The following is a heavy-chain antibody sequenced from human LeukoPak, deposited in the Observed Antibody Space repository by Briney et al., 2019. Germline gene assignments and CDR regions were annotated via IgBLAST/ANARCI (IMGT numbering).Heavy chain of an antibody. V-gene: IGHV3-23*01. CDR3: AKVAAGHWYFDY. D-gene: IGHD6-13*01. J-gene: IGHJ4*02. CDR1: GFTFISYA. CDR2: ISGSDAST. Sequence: GGSLRLSCVASGFTFISYAMNWVRQAPGKGLEWVSGISGSDASTHYADSVKGRFTISRDNSKNTVYLQMNSLRAEDMALYYCAKVAAGHWYFDYWGQGTLVTVSS.